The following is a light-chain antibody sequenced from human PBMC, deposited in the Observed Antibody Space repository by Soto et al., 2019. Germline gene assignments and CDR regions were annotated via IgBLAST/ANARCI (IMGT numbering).Light chain of an antibody. CDR2: DVS. J-gene: IGLJ1*01. V-gene: IGLV2-11*01. CDR1: SSDVGDYNY. CDR3: CSYAGIYTLYV. Sequence: QAVVTQPRSVSGSPGQSVTISCTGTSSDVGDYNYVSWYQHHPGKAPKLLLYDVSERPSGVPDRFSGSKSGNTASLTISGLQAEDEADYYCCSYAGIYTLYVFGTGTKVIVL.